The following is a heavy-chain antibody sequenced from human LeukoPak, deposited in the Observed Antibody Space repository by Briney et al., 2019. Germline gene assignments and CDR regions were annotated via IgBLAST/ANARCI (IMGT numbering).Heavy chain of an antibody. D-gene: IGHD1-7*01. CDR1: GFTFSSYG. CDR3: ATGNYNKPFDY. J-gene: IGHJ4*02. V-gene: IGHV3-74*01. CDR2: IKSDGTIT. Sequence: GGSLRLSCAVSGFTFSSYGMHWVRQAPGKGLVWVSRIKSDGTITNYADSVKGRFTISRDNAKNTLYLQMNSLRAEDTAVYYCATGNYNKPFDYWGQGTLVTVSS.